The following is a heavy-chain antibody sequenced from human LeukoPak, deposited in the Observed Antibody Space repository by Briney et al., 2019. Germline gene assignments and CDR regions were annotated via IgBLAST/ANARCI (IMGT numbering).Heavy chain of an antibody. CDR3: ARSQGQLYCSTSSCYYFDY. Sequence: GGSLRLSCAASGFTLSTYTMHWVRQAPGKGLEWVAVLSYDGTNKYNADSVKGRFTVSRDSSKNTLYLQTNSLRAEDTAVYYCARSQGQLYCSTSSCYYFDYWGQGTLVTVSS. V-gene: IGHV3-30-3*01. D-gene: IGHD2-2*01. CDR1: GFTLSTYT. J-gene: IGHJ4*02. CDR2: LSYDGTNK.